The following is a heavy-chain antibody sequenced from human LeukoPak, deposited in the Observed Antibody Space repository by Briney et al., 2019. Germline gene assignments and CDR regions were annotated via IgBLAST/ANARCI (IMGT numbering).Heavy chain of an antibody. CDR1: GGSISNYY. Sequence: SDTLSLTCTVSGGSISNYYWSWIRQPPGKGLEWMGYAYYSGSTNYNPSLESRVTMSVDTSKNKFTLKLSSVTAADTAVYYCARNAAVATSRSWFDPWGQGSLVTVSS. D-gene: IGHD6-19*01. V-gene: IGHV4-59*08. J-gene: IGHJ5*02. CDR2: AYYSGST. CDR3: ARNAAVATSRSWFDP.